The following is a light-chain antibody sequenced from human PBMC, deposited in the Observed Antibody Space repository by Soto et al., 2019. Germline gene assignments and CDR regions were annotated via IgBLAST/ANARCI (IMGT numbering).Light chain of an antibody. Sequence: EIVMTQSPATLSVSPGERATLSCRASQSVVDNLAWYQQKPGQVPRLLIYGASTRATGIPARFSGSGSGTEFTLTISSLQSEDFAVYYCQQYNNWPPWTFGQGTKVEIK. J-gene: IGKJ1*01. CDR2: GAS. CDR1: QSVVDN. V-gene: IGKV3-15*01. CDR3: QQYNNWPPWT.